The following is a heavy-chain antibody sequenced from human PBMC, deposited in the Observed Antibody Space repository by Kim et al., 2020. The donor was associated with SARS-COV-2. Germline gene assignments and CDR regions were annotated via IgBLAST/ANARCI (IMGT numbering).Heavy chain of an antibody. V-gene: IGHV4-31*03. Sequence: SETLSLTCTVSGGSISSGGYYWSWIRQHPGKGLEWIGYIYYSGSTYYNPSLKSRVTISVDTSKNQFSLKLSSVTAADTAVYYCALSKAHNWFDPWGQGTLVTVSS. D-gene: IGHD4-4*01. CDR3: ALSKAHNWFDP. CDR2: IYYSGST. J-gene: IGHJ5*02. CDR1: GGSISSGGYY.